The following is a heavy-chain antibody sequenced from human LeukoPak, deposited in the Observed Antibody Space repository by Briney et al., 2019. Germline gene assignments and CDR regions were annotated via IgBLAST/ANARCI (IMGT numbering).Heavy chain of an antibody. Sequence: ASVKVSCKSSGYTFASSVISWVRQAPRQGLQWMGWISAYNGKTNYAQTLQGRVTMTTDTSTSTAFMELRSLRSDDTAVYYCARESTIASYGMDVWGQGTTVTVS. CDR3: ARESTIASYGMDV. J-gene: IGHJ6*02. CDR2: ISAYNGKT. CDR1: GYTFASSV. V-gene: IGHV1-18*01. D-gene: IGHD5/OR15-5a*01.